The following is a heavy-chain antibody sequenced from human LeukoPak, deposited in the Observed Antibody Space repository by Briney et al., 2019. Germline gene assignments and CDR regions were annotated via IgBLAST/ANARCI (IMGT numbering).Heavy chain of an antibody. V-gene: IGHV4-59*12. CDR2: IYYSGST. CDR3: ARFRAYSSGWYGLGDDY. Sequence: SETLSLTCTVSGGSISSYYWSWIRQPPGKSLEWIGYIYYSGSTKYNPSLKSRVNISVDTYKNQFSLKLSSVTAADTAVYYCARFRAYSSGWYGLGDDYWGQGTLVTVSS. D-gene: IGHD6-19*01. J-gene: IGHJ4*02. CDR1: GGSISSYY.